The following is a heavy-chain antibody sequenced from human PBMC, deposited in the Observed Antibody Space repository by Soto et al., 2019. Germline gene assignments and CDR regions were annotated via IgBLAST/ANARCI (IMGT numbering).Heavy chain of an antibody. CDR2: IWYDGSNK. V-gene: IGHV3-33*01. CDR1: GFTFSSYG. Sequence: GGSLRLSCAASGFTFSSYGMHWVRQAPGKGLEWVAVIWYDGSNKYYADSVKGRFTISRDNSKNTLYLQMNSLRAEDTAVYYCARENKIAARPREGYYYYYYMDVWGKGTTVTVSS. CDR3: ARENKIAARPREGYYYYYYMDV. D-gene: IGHD6-6*01. J-gene: IGHJ6*03.